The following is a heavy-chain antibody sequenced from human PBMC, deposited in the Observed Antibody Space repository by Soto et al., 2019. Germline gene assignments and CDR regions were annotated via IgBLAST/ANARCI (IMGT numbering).Heavy chain of an antibody. CDR1: GCAISSTNC. CDR2: IYHSGST. D-gene: IGHD3-10*01. J-gene: IGHJ6*02. Sequence: SETLTATYRISGCAISSTNCRIWDRHPLCKELEWIGEIYHSGSTNYNPSLKSRVTISVDKSKNQFSLKLSSVTAADTAVYYCARWAVRDYYYYYGMDVWGQGTTVTVSS. CDR3: ARWAVRDYYYYYGMDV. V-gene: IGHV4-4*02.